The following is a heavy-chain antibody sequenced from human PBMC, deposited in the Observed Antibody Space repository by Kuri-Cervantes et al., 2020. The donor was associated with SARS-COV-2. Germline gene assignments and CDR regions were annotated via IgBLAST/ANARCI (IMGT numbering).Heavy chain of an antibody. CDR2: IYHSGST. CDR3: ARRLKDGPPDY. Sequence: SETLSLTFAVSGYSISSGYYWGWIRQPPGKGLEWIGSIYHSGSTYYNPSLKSRVTISVDTSKNQFSLKLSSVTAADTAVYYCARRLKDGPPDYWGQGTLVTVSS. J-gene: IGHJ4*02. CDR1: GYSISSGYY. V-gene: IGHV4-38-2*01.